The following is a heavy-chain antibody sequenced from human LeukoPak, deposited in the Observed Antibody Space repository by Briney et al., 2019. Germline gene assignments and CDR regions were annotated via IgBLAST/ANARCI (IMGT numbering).Heavy chain of an antibody. J-gene: IGHJ5*02. CDR1: GGTFSSYA. V-gene: IGHV1-69*13. D-gene: IGHD1-20*01. CDR3: ARAKYNWNDVIKNWFDP. CDR2: IIPIFGTA. Sequence: GASVKVSCKASGGTFSSYAISWVRQAPGQGLEWMGRIIPIFGTANYAQKFQGRVTITADESTSTAYMELSSLRSEDTAVYYCARAKYNWNDVIKNWFDPWGQGTLVTVSS.